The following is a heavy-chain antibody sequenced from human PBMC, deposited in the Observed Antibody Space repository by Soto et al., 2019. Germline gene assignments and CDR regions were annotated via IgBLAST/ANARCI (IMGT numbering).Heavy chain of an antibody. CDR1: GGSISSYY. CDR2: IYYSGST. V-gene: IGHV4-59*01. J-gene: IGHJ3*02. CDR3: ARVLTVTTVAFDI. D-gene: IGHD4-17*01. Sequence: SETLSLTCTVSGGSISSYYWSWIRQPPGKGLEWIGYIYYSGSTNYNPSLKSRVTISVDTSKNQFSLKLSSVTTADTAVYYCARVLTVTTVAFDIWGQGIMVTVSS.